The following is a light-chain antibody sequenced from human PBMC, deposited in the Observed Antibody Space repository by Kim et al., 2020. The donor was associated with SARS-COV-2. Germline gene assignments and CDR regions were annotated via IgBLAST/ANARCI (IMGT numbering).Light chain of an antibody. V-gene: IGKV3-20*01. J-gene: IGKJ1*01. CDR2: GAS. Sequence: CPGERPTPSGTASQTSSGNYLAWYQQTPGQAPRVLIHGASSRATGIPDRFSGSGSGTDFTLTISRLEPEDFAVYYCQQYGGSPWTFGHGTKVDIK. CDR3: QQYGGSPWT. CDR1: QTSSGNY.